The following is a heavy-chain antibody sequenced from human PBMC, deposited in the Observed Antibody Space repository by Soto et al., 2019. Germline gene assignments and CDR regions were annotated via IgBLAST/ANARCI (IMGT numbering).Heavy chain of an antibody. CDR3: ARRQSSEFHRYFDS. D-gene: IGHD3-22*01. CDR2: TSPTFGSG. Sequence: ASVKVSCKASGGTFSSNRISWVRQAPGQGLEWMGGTSPTFGSGNSAQRFHRRLTITADKSTNTAYMELSSLRSEETAVYYCARRQSSEFHRYFDSWGQGTLVTVSS. V-gene: IGHV1-69*06. CDR1: GGTFSSNR. J-gene: IGHJ4*02.